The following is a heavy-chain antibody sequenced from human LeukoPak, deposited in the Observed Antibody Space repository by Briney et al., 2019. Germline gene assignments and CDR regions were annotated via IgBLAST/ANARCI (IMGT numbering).Heavy chain of an antibody. D-gene: IGHD2-15*01. CDR2: INLSGGTT. CDR1: GYTFTSYY. V-gene: IGHV1-46*01. Sequence: ASVKVSCKASGYTFTSYYMHWVRQAPGQGLEWMGIINLSGGTTYAQKFQGRVTMTRDASTSAVYMELSSLRSEDTAVYYCARGAGDCSGGSCYPSYRIFDYWGQGTLVTVSS. CDR3: ARGAGDCSGGSCYPSYRIFDY. J-gene: IGHJ4*02.